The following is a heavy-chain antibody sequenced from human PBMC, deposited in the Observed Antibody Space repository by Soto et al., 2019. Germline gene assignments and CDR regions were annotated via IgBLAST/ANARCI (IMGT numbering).Heavy chain of an antibody. V-gene: IGHV4-39*01. CDR3: ARHRGPVSQWLVLGHPSDY. Sequence: SETLSLTCTVSGGSISSSSYYWGWIRQPPGKGLEWIGSIYYSGSTYYNPSLKSRVTISVDTSKNQFSLKLSSVTAADTAVYYCARHRGPVSQWLVLGHPSDYWGQGTLVTVSS. J-gene: IGHJ4*02. CDR2: IYYSGST. D-gene: IGHD6-19*01. CDR1: GGSISSSSYY.